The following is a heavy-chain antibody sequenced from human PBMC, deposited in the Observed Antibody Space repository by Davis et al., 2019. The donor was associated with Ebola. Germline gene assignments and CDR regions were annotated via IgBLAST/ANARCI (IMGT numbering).Heavy chain of an antibody. J-gene: IGHJ4*02. D-gene: IGHD2-15*01. CDR1: GGTFSSYA. Sequence: SVKVSCKASGGTFSSYAISWVRQAPGQGLEWMGGIIPIFGTANYAQKFQGRVTITADESTSTAYMELSSLRSEDTAVYYCAREMTPSAFFDYWGQGTLVTVSS. CDR3: AREMTPSAFFDY. V-gene: IGHV1-69*13. CDR2: IIPIFGTA.